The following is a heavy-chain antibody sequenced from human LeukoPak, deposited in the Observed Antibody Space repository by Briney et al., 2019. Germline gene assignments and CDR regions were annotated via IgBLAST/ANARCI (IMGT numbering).Heavy chain of an antibody. V-gene: IGHV4-59*02. CDR1: GDSVSNYY. J-gene: IGHJ4*02. CDR3: ARKRSFDL. CDR2: IYYSESA. Sequence: SETLSLTCTVSGDSVSNYYWSWIRQPPGKRLEWIGCIYYSESATYNPSLKSRVTISLGTSKNQFFLKLSSVTAADTAVYYCARKRSFDLWGQGTLVTVSS. D-gene: IGHD3-9*01.